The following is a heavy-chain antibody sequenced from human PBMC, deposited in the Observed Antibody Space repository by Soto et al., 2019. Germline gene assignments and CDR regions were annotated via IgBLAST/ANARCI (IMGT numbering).Heavy chain of an antibody. CDR1: GGSINSSTYY. CDR2: IYYSGST. Sequence: SETLSLTCNVSGGSINSSTYYWGWIRQSPGKGLEWIGSIYYSGSTHNNPSLKSRVTLSLDESKNEFSLNVNSVSAADTAMYYCARSVILSGGSYKGLIRLHYFDTWGPGTLVTVSS. V-gene: IGHV4-39*07. CDR3: ARSVILSGGSYKGLIRLHYFDT. J-gene: IGHJ4*02. D-gene: IGHD3-9*01.